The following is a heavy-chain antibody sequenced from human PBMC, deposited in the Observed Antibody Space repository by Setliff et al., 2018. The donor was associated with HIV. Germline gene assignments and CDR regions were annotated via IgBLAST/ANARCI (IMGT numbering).Heavy chain of an antibody. CDR3: ARGRSRYFDWLPSTLSYYFDY. V-gene: IGHV1-69*10. D-gene: IGHD3-9*01. Sequence: VKVSCKASGGTFSSYAISWVRQAPGQGLEWMGGIIPILGIANYAQKFQGRVTITADESTSTAYMELSSLRSEDTAVYYCARGRSRYFDWLPSTLSYYFDYWGQGTLVTVSS. CDR2: IIPILGIA. CDR1: GGTFSSYA. J-gene: IGHJ4*02.